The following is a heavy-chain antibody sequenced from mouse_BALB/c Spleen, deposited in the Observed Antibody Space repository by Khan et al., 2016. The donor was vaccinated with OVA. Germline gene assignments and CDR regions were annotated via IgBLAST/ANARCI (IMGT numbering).Heavy chain of an antibody. CDR3: ARWGNSYVDY. V-gene: IGHV3-2*02. CDR1: GYSITSDYA. CDR2: ISYSGST. J-gene: IGHJ2*01. Sequence: VQLQQSGPGLVKPSQSLSLTCTVTGYSITSDYAWNWIRQFPGNKLEWMGYISYSGSTSYNPSLKSRISITRDTSKNQFFLQLNSVTTEDTATYYCARWGNSYVDYWGQGTTLTVSA.